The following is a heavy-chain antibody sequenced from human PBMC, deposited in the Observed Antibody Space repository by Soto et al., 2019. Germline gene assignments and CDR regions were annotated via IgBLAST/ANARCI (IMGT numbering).Heavy chain of an antibody. CDR2: FDPEDGET. CDR3: ATEGRGYCSSTSCYDRVRMDV. CDR1: GYTLTELS. J-gene: IGHJ6*04. Sequence: ASVKVSCKVSGYTLTELSMHWVRQAPGKGLEWMGGFDPEDGETIYAQKFQGRVTMTEDTSTDTAYMELSSLRSEDTAVYYCATEGRGYCSSTSCYDRVRMDVWGKGTTVTVSS. V-gene: IGHV1-24*01. D-gene: IGHD2-2*01.